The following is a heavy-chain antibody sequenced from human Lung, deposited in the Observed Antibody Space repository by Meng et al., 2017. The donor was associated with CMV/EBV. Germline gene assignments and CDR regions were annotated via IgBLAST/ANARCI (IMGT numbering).Heavy chain of an antibody. V-gene: IGHV3-53*01. J-gene: IGHJ4*02. CDR3: AREIGSDPYYFDY. CDR2: LYSDDRT. Sequence: EVQLVESGGGLIQPGGSLILSCAASGFTVTRNYMSWVRQAPGKGLEWVSVLYSDDRTYYADSVKGRFIISRDNSKNTLYLQMNSLRADDTAVYYCAREIGSDPYYFDYWGQGTRVTVSS. CDR1: GFTVTRNY. D-gene: IGHD6-25*01.